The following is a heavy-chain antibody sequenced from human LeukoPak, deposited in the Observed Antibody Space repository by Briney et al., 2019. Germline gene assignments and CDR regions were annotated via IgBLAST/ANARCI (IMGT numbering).Heavy chain of an antibody. CDR3: ARERLEYDFWSGYYKGLDV. CDR2: IYYSGST. D-gene: IGHD3-3*01. V-gene: IGHV4-59*01. J-gene: IGHJ6*04. CDR1: GGSISSYY. Sequence: PSETLSLTCTVSGGSISSYYWSWIRQPPGKGLEWIGYIYYSGSTNYNPSLKSRVTISVDTSKNQFSLKLSSVTAADTAVHYCARERLEYDFWSGYYKGLDVWGKGTTVTVSS.